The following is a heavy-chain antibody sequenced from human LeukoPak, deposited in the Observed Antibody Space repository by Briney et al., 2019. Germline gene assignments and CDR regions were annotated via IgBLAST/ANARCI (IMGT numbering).Heavy chain of an antibody. CDR3: AKEAYYDFWSGSYYYMDV. CDR1: RITFSSYG. J-gene: IGHJ6*03. Sequence: GGSLRLSCAASRITFSSYGIHWVRQAPGKGLEWVAFIRYDGSDKYYADSVKGRFTISRDNSKSTLYLQMNSLRAEDTAVYYCAKEAYYDFWSGSYYYMDVWGKGTTVTVSS. CDR2: IRYDGSDK. V-gene: IGHV3-30*02. D-gene: IGHD3-3*01.